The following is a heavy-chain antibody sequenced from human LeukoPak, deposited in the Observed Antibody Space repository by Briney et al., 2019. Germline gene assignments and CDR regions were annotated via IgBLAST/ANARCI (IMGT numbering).Heavy chain of an antibody. D-gene: IGHD3-22*01. CDR3: ARVDYDSSGYYYSS. J-gene: IGHJ5*02. Sequence: SETLSLICTVSGYSISSGYYWGWIRQPPGKGLEWIGSIYHNGSTYYNPSLKIRVTMSVDTSKNQFSLKLSSVPAAATAVYYCARVDYDSSGYYYSSWGQGTLVTVSS. V-gene: IGHV4-38-2*02. CDR2: IYHNGST. CDR1: GYSISSGYY.